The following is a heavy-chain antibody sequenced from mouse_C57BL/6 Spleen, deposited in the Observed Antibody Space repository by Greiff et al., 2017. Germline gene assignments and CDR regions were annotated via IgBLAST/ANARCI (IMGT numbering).Heavy chain of an antibody. V-gene: IGHV1-59*01. CDR3: ANPLITTGNWFAY. Sequence: QVQLQQPGAELVRPGTSVKLSCKASGYTFTSYWMHWVKQRPGQGLEWIGVIDPSDSYTNYNQKFKGKATLTVDTSSSTAYMQLSSLTSEDSAVSYCANPLITTGNWFAYWGQGTLVTVSA. CDR1: GYTFTSYW. CDR2: IDPSDSYT. J-gene: IGHJ3*01. D-gene: IGHD1-1*01.